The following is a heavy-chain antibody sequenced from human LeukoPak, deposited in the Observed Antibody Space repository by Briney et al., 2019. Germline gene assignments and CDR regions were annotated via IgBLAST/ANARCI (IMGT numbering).Heavy chain of an antibody. CDR2: ISGSGGST. CDR3: ANVELWFGGENDGFDY. CDR1: GFTFSSYA. V-gene: IGHV3-23*01. Sequence: PGGSLRLSCAASGFTFSSYAMSWVRQAPGKGLEWVSAISGSGGSTYYADSVKGRFTISRDNSKNTLYLQMNSLRAEDTAVYYCANVELWFGGENDGFDYWGQGTLVTVSS. D-gene: IGHD3-10*01. J-gene: IGHJ4*02.